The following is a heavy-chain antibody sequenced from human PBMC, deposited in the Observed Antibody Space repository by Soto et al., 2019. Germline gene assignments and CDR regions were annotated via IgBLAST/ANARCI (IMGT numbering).Heavy chain of an antibody. CDR2: ISDSGVT. D-gene: IGHD2-15*01. V-gene: IGHV4-59*01. CDR1: GDSIIRSF. Sequence: SETLSLTCSVSGDSIIRSFWGWIRQSPGKGLQYIGYISDSGVTDYDPSLKSRVTISVDTSKNQFSLKLTSVTAADTAVYYCARGAGGFSGPDSFDIWGQGTMVTVSS. J-gene: IGHJ3*02. CDR3: ARGAGGFSGPDSFDI.